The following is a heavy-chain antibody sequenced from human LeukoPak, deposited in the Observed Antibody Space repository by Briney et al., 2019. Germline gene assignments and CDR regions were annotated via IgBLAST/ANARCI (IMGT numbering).Heavy chain of an antibody. V-gene: IGHV3-33*01. CDR1: GFSFGTYS. CDR2: IWYDGSNE. J-gene: IGHJ4*02. Sequence: GGSLRLSCVVSGFSFGTYSMHWARQVPGKGLEWVAVIWYDGSNEDYADSVKGRFTISPDNSKNTLYLQMNSLRVEDTAVYYCAREMAVWGQGALVTVSS. D-gene: IGHD2-8*01. CDR3: AREMAV.